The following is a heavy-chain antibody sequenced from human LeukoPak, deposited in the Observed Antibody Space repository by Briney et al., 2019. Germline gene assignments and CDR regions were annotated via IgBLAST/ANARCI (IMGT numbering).Heavy chain of an antibody. CDR3: ATETWSGYLFDY. J-gene: IGHJ4*02. CDR2: ISPNSGDT. D-gene: IGHD3-3*01. CDR1: GYIFTDYF. V-gene: IGHV1-2*02. Sequence: ASVKVSCKASGYIFTDYFIHWVRLAPGQGLEWMGWISPNSGDTNYAQKFQDRVTMTRDTSITTASMQLSSLRSDDTAVYYCATETWSGYLFDYWGQGTLVTVSS.